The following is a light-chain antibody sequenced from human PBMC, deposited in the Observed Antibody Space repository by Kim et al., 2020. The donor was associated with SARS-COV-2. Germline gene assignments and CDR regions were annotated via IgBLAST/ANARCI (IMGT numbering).Light chain of an antibody. V-gene: IGKV3-20*01. Sequence: SPGESAALSCRASQSITSRYLTWYQHNPGQAPRLLIYGASSRATGIPDRFSGSGSGTDFTLTIDRLQPEDFAVYYCQQYVTSLFTFGQGTRLEIK. CDR2: GAS. CDR1: QSITSRY. CDR3: QQYVTSLFT. J-gene: IGKJ5*01.